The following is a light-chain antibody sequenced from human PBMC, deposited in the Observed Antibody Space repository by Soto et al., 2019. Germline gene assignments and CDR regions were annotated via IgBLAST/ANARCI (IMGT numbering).Light chain of an antibody. Sequence: QSALTQPASVSGSPGQSITISCTGTSSEVGSYNLVSWYQQHPGTAPKLMIYEAFKRPSGVSNRFSGSKSGDTASLTISGLQAEDEADYYCCSYAGSTTLYVFGTGTKVTVL. CDR2: EAF. CDR1: SSEVGSYNL. V-gene: IGLV2-23*01. CDR3: CSYAGSTTLYV. J-gene: IGLJ1*01.